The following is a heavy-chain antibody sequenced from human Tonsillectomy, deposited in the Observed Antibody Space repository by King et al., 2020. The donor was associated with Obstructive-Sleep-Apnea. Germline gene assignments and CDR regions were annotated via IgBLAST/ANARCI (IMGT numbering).Heavy chain of an antibody. D-gene: IGHD6-13*01. CDR1: GFTFSSYW. CDR2: IKQDGSEK. Sequence: AQLVQSGGGLVQPGGSLRLSCAASGFTFSSYWMSWVRQAPGKGLEWVANIKQDGSEKYYVDSVKGRFTISRDNAKNSLYLQMNSLRAEDTAVYYCARYQQLVLGYYYYGMDVWGQGTTVTVSS. V-gene: IGHV3-7*01. CDR3: ARYQQLVLGYYYYGMDV. J-gene: IGHJ6*02.